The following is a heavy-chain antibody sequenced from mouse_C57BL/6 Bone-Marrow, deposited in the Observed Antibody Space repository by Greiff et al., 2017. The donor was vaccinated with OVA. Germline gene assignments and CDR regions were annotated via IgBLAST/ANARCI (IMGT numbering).Heavy chain of an antibody. CDR3: AGYITTVKVYFDY. D-gene: IGHD1-1*01. CDR1: GYTFTSYW. J-gene: IGHJ2*01. V-gene: IGHV1-64*01. CDR2: IHPNSGST. Sequence: QVQLKQPGAELVKPGASVKLSCKASGYTFTSYWMHWVKQRPGQGLEWIGMIHPNSGSTNYNEKFKSKATLTVDKSSSTAYMQLSSLTSEDSAVYYCAGYITTVKVYFDYWGQGTTLTVSS.